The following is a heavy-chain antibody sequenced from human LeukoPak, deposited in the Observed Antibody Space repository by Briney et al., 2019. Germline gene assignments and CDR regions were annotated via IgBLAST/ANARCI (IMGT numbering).Heavy chain of an antibody. V-gene: IGHV4-39*07. CDR3: AREPLTSYLIDY. Sequence: PSETLSLTCTVSGGSISSSSYYWGWIRQPPGKGLEWIGRIYFSGTAYYNPSLKSRVTFSVDTSKNQFSLRLSSVTAADTAVYYCAREPLTSYLIDYWGQGTLVTVSS. CDR1: GGSISSSSYY. D-gene: IGHD2/OR15-2a*01. J-gene: IGHJ4*02. CDR2: IYFSGTA.